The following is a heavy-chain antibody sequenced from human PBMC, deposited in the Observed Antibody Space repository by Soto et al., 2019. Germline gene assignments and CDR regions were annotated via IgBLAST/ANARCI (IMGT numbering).Heavy chain of an antibody. J-gene: IGHJ4*02. CDR3: VKGEYYYDSSGYCPFDY. CDR1: GFTFSSYA. Sequence: PGGSLRLSCSASGFTFSSYAMHWVRQAPGKGLEYVSSISTNGGSTHYADSVKGRFTISRDNSKNTQYLQMSSLRADDTAVYYCVKGEYYYDSSGYCPFDYWGQGTLVTVSS. CDR2: ISTNGGST. V-gene: IGHV3-64D*06. D-gene: IGHD3-22*01.